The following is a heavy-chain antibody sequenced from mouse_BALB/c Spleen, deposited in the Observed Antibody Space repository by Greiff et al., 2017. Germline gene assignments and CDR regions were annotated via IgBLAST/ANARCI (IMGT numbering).Heavy chain of an antibody. D-gene: IGHD1-1*01. V-gene: IGHV1S135*01. CDR3: ARTSYYGSDYAMDY. Sequence: EVQLQESGPELVKPGASVKVSCKASGYSFTDYNMYWVKQSHGKSLEWIGYISCYNGATSYNQKFKGKATFTVDTSSSTAYMQFNSLTSEDSAVYYCARTSYYGSDYAMDYWGQGTSVTVSS. CDR1: GYSFTDYN. CDR2: ISCYNGAT. J-gene: IGHJ4*01.